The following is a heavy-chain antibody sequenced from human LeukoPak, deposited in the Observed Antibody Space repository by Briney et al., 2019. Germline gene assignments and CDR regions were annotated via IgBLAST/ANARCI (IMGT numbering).Heavy chain of an antibody. J-gene: IGHJ6*03. V-gene: IGHV1-2*02. CDR3: ARGNVLTGSYYYYMDV. D-gene: IGHD3-9*01. Sequence: GASVKVSCKASGYTFTDYYMYWVGQAPGQGLEWMGWINPSSGGTNYVKRFQDRVTMTRDTSINTVYMELSRLYSDDTAVYYCARGNVLTGSYYYYMDVWGKGTAVTVSS. CDR1: GYTFTDYY. CDR2: INPSSGGT.